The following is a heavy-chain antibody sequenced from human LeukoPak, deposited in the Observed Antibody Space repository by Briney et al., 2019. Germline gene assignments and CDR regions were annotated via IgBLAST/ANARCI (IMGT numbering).Heavy chain of an antibody. CDR1: GYTFTTYG. CDR2: ISGYNGNR. J-gene: IGHJ4*02. V-gene: IGHV1-18*01. D-gene: IGHD1-20*01. CDR3: ARDGRYNLNYAGY. Sequence: ASVKVSCKASGYTFTTYGISWVRQAPGQGLEWMGWISGYNGNRNNAQKLQGRVTMTTDTSTSTAYMELRSLRSDDTAVYYCARDGRYNLNYAGYWGQGTLVTVSS.